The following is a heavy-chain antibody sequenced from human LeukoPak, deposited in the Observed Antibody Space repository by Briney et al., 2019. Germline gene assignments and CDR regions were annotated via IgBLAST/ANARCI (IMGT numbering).Heavy chain of an antibody. V-gene: IGHV1-2*02. J-gene: IGHJ5*02. CDR3: AREGPLRLPYFDP. Sequence: ASVKVSCKASGYTFTGYYMHWVRQAPGQGLEWMGWINPNIGGTNYAQKFQGGVTMTRDTSISTAYMELSSLRSDDTAVYYCAREGPLRLPYFDPWGQGTLVTVSS. D-gene: IGHD4-17*01. CDR2: INPNIGGT. CDR1: GYTFTGYY.